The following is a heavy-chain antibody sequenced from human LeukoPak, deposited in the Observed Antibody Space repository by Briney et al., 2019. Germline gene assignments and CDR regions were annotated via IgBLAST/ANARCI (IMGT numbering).Heavy chain of an antibody. CDR2: ISSSGSTI. CDR3: AREQALIAAAGTEFHPLMDV. V-gene: IGHV3-11*01. J-gene: IGHJ6*02. CDR1: GFTFSDYY. Sequence: GGSLRLSCAASGFTFSDYYMSWIRQAPGKGLEWVSYISSSGSTIYYADSVKGRFTISRDNAENSLYLQMNSLRAEDTAVYYCAREQALIAAAGTEFHPLMDVWGQGTTVTVSS. D-gene: IGHD6-13*01.